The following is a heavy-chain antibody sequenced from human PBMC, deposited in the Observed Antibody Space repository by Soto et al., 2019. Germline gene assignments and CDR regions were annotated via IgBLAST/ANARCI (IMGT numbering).Heavy chain of an antibody. J-gene: IGHJ6*02. CDR1: GYSFTSYW. CDR3: ARFHSPSGTSYYYYGMDV. Sequence: PGESLKISCKCSGYSFTSYWISLVRQMPGKGLEWMGRIDPSDSYTNYSPSFQGHVTISADKSISTAYLQWSSLKASDTAMYYCARFHSPSGTSYYYYGMDVWGQGTTVTVSS. V-gene: IGHV5-10-1*01. D-gene: IGHD3-10*01. CDR2: IDPSDSYT.